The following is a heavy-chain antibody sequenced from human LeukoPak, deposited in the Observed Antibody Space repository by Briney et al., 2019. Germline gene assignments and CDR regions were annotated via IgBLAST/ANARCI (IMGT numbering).Heavy chain of an antibody. CDR1: GFTFSNYW. D-gene: IGHD3-3*01. V-gene: IGHV3-7*01. CDR2: IKQDGSEK. J-gene: IGHJ6*03. Sequence: GGSLRLSCAASGFTFSNYWMTWVRQAPGKGLEWVAVIKQDGSEKLYVNSVRGRFTISRDNAKMSLFLQMNSLRAEDTAVYYCARDNGVVHGVYYMDVWGKGTTVTVS. CDR3: ARDNGVVHGVYYMDV.